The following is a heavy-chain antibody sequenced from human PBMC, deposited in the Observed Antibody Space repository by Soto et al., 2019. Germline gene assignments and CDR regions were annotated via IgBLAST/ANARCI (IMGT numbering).Heavy chain of an antibody. J-gene: IGHJ6*02. CDR1: GYTFTNYY. Sequence: ASVKASCKSSGYTFTNYYIHCVRQAPGQGLEWMGIINPSADSTKYEQKFQGRVSMTRDTSTSTVYMELRSLISDDTAVYYCVRGGRFDIDVWGQGTKVTV. CDR3: VRGGRFDIDV. D-gene: IGHD3-16*01. CDR2: INPSADST. V-gene: IGHV1-46*01.